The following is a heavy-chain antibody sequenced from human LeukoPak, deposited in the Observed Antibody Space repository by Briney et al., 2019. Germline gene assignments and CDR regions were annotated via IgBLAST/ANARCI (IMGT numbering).Heavy chain of an antibody. CDR1: GFTFSSYS. Sequence: GGSLRLSCAASGFTFSSYSMNWVRQAPGKGLEWVSYISSSSSTIYYADSVKGRFTISRDNAKNSLYLQMNSLRAEDTAVYYCARGTSITIFGVAPDYYYYMDVWGKGTTVTVSS. J-gene: IGHJ6*03. V-gene: IGHV3-48*01. D-gene: IGHD3-3*01. CDR3: ARGTSITIFGVAPDYYYYMDV. CDR2: ISSSSSTI.